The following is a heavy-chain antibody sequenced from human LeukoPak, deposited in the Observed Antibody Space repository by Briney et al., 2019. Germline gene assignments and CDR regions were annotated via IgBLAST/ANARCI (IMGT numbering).Heavy chain of an antibody. CDR1: GGSISSSSYY. V-gene: IGHV4-39*07. D-gene: IGHD4-17*01. J-gene: IGHJ4*02. CDR2: IYYSGST. CDR3: ARDLYDYGDYRRGGEYYFDY. Sequence: SETLSLTCTVSGGSISSSSYYWGWIRQPPGKGLEWIGSIYYSGSTYYNPSLKSRVTISVDTSKNQFSLKLSSVTAADTAVYYCARDLYDYGDYRRGGEYYFDYWGQGTLVTVSS.